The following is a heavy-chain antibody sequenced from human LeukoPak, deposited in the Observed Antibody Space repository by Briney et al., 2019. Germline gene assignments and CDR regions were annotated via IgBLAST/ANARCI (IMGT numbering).Heavy chain of an antibody. CDR1: GGSISSGGYS. CDR3: ARDQGSSSYSP. Sequence: PSETLSLTCAVSGGSISSGGYSWSWIRQPPGKGLEWIGYIYHSGSTYYNPSLKSRVTISVDRSKNQFSLKLSSVTAADTAVYYCARDQGSSSYSPWGQGTLVTVSS. D-gene: IGHD6-13*01. CDR2: IYHSGST. J-gene: IGHJ5*02. V-gene: IGHV4-30-2*01.